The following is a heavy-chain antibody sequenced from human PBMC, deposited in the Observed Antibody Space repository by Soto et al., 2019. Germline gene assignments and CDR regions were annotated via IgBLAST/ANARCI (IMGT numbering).Heavy chain of an antibody. CDR2: ISAYNGDT. CDR1: GYTFTNYD. Sequence: VKVSCKASGYTFTNYDINWVRQDPGQGLEWMGWISAYNGDTNYAQKLQGRVTMTTDTSTSTAYMELRSLRSDDTAVYYCARSGLPDPVVVVGHTPFDPWGQGTLVTVSS. CDR3: ARSGLPDPVVVVGHTPFDP. V-gene: IGHV1-18*01. J-gene: IGHJ5*02. D-gene: IGHD2-15*01.